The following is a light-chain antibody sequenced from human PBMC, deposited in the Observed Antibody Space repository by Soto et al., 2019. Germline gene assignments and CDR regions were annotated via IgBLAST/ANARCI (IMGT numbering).Light chain of an antibody. J-gene: IGKJ3*01. CDR3: HQYNSWPRGT. Sequence: EIMMTQSPVTLSVSPGERATLSCRASQSVNSNLAWYQQKPGQAPRLLIYGASTRATGIPARFRGSGSGTEFTLTISSLQSEDSAVYYCHQYNSWPRGTFGPGTKVEIK. V-gene: IGKV3-15*01. CDR2: GAS. CDR1: QSVNSN.